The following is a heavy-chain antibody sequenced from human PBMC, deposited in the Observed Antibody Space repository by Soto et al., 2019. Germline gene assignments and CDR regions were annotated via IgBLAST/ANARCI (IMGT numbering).Heavy chain of an antibody. Sequence: SVKVSCKASGGTFSSYAISWVRQAPGQGLEWMGGIIPIFGTANYAQKFQGRVTITADKSTSTAYMELSSLRSEDTAVYYCARNDEYSSSSQNYYYGMDVWGQGTTVTVSS. V-gene: IGHV1-69*06. D-gene: IGHD6-6*01. CDR3: ARNDEYSSSSQNYYYGMDV. CDR1: GGTFSSYA. CDR2: IIPIFGTA. J-gene: IGHJ6*02.